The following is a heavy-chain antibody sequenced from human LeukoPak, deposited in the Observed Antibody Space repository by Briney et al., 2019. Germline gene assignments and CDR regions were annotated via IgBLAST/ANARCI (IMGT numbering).Heavy chain of an antibody. V-gene: IGHV5-51*01. J-gene: IGHJ4*02. CDR1: GYSFTSYW. CDR2: IYPGDSDT. Sequence: GESLKISCKGSGYSFTSYWIGWVRQMPGKGLEWMGIIYPGDSDTRYSPSFQGQVTISADKSISTAYLQWSSLKASDTAMYYCARLERAQYYDFWSGLWGYFDYWGQGTLVTVSS. D-gene: IGHD3-3*01. CDR3: ARLERAQYYDFWSGLWGYFDY.